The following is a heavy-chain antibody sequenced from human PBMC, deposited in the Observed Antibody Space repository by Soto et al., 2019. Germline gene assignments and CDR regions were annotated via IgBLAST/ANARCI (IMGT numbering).Heavy chain of an antibody. D-gene: IGHD3-10*02. CDR2: IYHSGSN. J-gene: IGHJ6*02. V-gene: IGHV4-4*01. Sequence: QVQLQESGPGLVKPSGTLSLTSAVSGGSISSSNLWSWDRQPPGKGLDWIGEIYHSGSNDCNTSLNSRVTVSVDESMIQFTLKASSVPAADTAVYCCASVPGGYYSAMVVWGQGTTVTVSS. CDR1: GGSISSSNL. CDR3: ASVPGGYYSAMVV.